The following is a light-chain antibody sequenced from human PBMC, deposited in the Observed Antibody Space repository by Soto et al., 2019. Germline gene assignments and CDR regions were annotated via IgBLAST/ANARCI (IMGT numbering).Light chain of an antibody. Sequence: VLTQSPVTLSLSPGERATLSCTASQSVSTTYLAWYQQKPGQAPSLVIYSTSHRATGTPDRFSGSGSGTEFSLTINRLESEDFAVYYCQHFGSSPRITFGQGTRLEIK. CDR2: STS. CDR3: QHFGSSPRIT. V-gene: IGKV3-20*01. J-gene: IGKJ5*01. CDR1: QSVSTTY.